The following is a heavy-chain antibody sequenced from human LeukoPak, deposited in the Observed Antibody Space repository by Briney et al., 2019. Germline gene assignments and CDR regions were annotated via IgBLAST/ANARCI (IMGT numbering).Heavy chain of an antibody. CDR1: GFTFTYYT. CDR2: IKQDGSEK. J-gene: IGHJ6*03. V-gene: IGHV3-7*01. Sequence: GGSLRLSCAASGFTFTYYTMNWVRQAPGKGLEWVANIKQDGSEKYYVDSVKGRFTISRDNAKNSLYLQMNSLRAEDTAVYYCARDRKKQAYYYYYMDVWGKGTTVTVSS. CDR3: ARDRKKQAYYYYYMDV. D-gene: IGHD1/OR15-1a*01.